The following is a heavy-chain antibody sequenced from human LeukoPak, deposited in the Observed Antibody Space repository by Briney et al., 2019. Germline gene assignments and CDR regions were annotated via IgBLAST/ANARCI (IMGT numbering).Heavy chain of an antibody. D-gene: IGHD6-6*01. CDR2: ISYDGSKK. CDR1: GFTFSDYA. V-gene: IGHV3-30*04. Sequence: GGSLRLSCAASGFTFSDYAMHWVRQAPGKGLDWVAVISYDGSKKYYADSVKGRFTISRDNSKNTLYLQMNSLRTEDTAVYYCARDGVGSSIAARRNFQHWGQGTLVTVSS. J-gene: IGHJ1*01. CDR3: ARDGVGSSIAARRNFQH.